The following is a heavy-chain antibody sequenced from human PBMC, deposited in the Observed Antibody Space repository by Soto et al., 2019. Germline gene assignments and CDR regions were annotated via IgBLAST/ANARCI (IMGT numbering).Heavy chain of an antibody. CDR1: GFTFSSYA. CDR3: AKEEYDYIWGSYRYFNY. CDR2: ISGSGGST. J-gene: IGHJ4*02. D-gene: IGHD3-16*02. V-gene: IGHV3-23*01. Sequence: GGSLRLSCAASGFTFSSYAMSWVRQAPGKGLEWVSAISGSGGSTYYADSVKGRFTISRDNFKNTLYLQMNSLRAEDTAVYYCAKEEYDYIWGSYRYFNYWGQGTLVTVSS.